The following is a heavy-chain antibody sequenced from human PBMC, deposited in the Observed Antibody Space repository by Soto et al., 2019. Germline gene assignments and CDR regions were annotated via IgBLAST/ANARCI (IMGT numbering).Heavy chain of an antibody. V-gene: IGHV3-30*18. CDR3: AKDQEDIVVVPAARAPFPYYYGMDV. Sequence: GGSLRLSCAASGFTFSSYGMHWVRQAPGKGLEWVAVISYDGSNKYYADSVKGRFTISRDNSKNTLYLQMNSLRAEDTAVYYCAKDQEDIVVVPAARAPFPYYYGMDVWGQGTTVTVSS. J-gene: IGHJ6*02. D-gene: IGHD2-2*01. CDR2: ISYDGSNK. CDR1: GFTFSSYG.